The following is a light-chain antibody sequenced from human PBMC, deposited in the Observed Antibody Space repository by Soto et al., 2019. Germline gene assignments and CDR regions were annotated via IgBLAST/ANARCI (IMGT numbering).Light chain of an antibody. J-gene: IGLJ1*01. CDR1: SSNVGSYNR. Sequence: QSALTQPPSVSGSPGQSVTISCTGTSSNVGSYNRVSWYQQPPGTAPKLIIYEVSNRPSGVPDRCSGSKSGNTASLTISGFQDEDESDYYCSSNTSSSTYVFGTGTKLTVL. CDR3: SSNTSSSTYV. CDR2: EVS. V-gene: IGLV2-18*02.